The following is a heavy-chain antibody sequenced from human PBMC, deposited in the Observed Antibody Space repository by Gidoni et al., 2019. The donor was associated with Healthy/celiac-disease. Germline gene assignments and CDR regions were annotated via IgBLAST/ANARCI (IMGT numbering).Heavy chain of an antibody. CDR2: IYYSGST. J-gene: IGHJ4*02. D-gene: IGHD4-17*01. CDR3: ARYGGATVTFDY. Sequence: QLQLQESGPGRVKPSETLSLTCTVSGGSISSSSYYWGWIRQPPGKGLEWMGSIYYSGSTYYNPSLKSRVTISVDTSKNQFSLKRSSVTAADTAVYYCARYGGATVTFDYWGQGTLVTVSS. CDR1: GGSISSSSYY. V-gene: IGHV4-39*01.